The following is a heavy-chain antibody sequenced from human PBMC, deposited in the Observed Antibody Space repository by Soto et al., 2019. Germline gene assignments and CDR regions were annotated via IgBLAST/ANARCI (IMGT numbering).Heavy chain of an antibody. Sequence: LRLSCAASGFTFSSYGMHWVRQAPGKGLEWVAVISYDGSNKYYADSVKGRFTISRDNSKNTLYLQMNSLRAEDTAVYYCAKVTPGGDFDYWGQGTLVTVSS. V-gene: IGHV3-30*18. CDR3: AKVTPGGDFDY. J-gene: IGHJ4*02. D-gene: IGHD2-21*02. CDR1: GFTFSSYG. CDR2: ISYDGSNK.